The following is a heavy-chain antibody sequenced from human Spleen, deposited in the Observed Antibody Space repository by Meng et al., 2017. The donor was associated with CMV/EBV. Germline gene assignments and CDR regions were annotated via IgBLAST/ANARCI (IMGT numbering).Heavy chain of an antibody. CDR2: IYYSGST. Sequence: QMPLEESGPGLVKPSEPLSLTCTVSGGSISSSSYYWGWIRQPPGKGLEWIVSIYYSGSTYYNPSLKSRVTISVDTSKNQFSLKLSSVTAADTAVYYCARGVGGSGPHMDVWGKGTTVTAP. CDR1: GGSISSSSYY. V-gene: IGHV4-39*07. J-gene: IGHJ6*03. CDR3: ARGVGGSGPHMDV. D-gene: IGHD3-10*01.